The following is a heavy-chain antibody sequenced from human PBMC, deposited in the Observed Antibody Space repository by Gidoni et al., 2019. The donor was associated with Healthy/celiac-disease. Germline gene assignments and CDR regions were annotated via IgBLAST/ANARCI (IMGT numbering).Heavy chain of an antibody. D-gene: IGHD3-22*01. J-gene: IGHJ3*02. CDR2: ISSSGSTI. CDR1: GFTFSSYE. CDR3: AREGLSITMIVGPAFDI. V-gene: IGHV3-48*03. Sequence: EVQLVESGGGLVQPGGSLRLSCAASGFTFSSYEMNWVRQAPGKGLEWVSYISSSGSTIYYADSVKGRFTISRDNAKNSLYLQMNSLRAEDTAVYYCAREGLSITMIVGPAFDIWGQGTMVTVSS.